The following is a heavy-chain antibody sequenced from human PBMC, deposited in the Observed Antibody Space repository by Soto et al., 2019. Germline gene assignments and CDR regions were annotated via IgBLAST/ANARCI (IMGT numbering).Heavy chain of an antibody. CDR2: IYYSGST. V-gene: IGHV4-59*08. CDR1: GGSISSYY. D-gene: IGHD3-10*01. J-gene: IGHJ5*02. CDR3: ARGGGMVRGVIEWFDP. Sequence: PSETLSLTCTVSGGSISSYYWSWIRQPPGKGLEWIGYIYYSGSTNYNPSLKSRVTISVDTSKNQFSLKLSSVTAADTAVYYCARGGGMVRGVIEWFDPWGQGTLVTVSS.